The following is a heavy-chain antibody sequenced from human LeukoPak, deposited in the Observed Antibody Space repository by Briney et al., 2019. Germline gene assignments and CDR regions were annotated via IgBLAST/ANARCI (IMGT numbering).Heavy chain of an antibody. CDR1: GGSFSGYY. J-gene: IGHJ3*02. V-gene: IGHV4-34*01. CDR3: ARLWHDSSGYYLTDI. D-gene: IGHD3-22*01. Sequence: PSETLSLTCAVYGGSFSGYYWSWIRQPPGKGLEWIGEINHSGSTNYNPSFKSRVTISVDTSKNQFSLKLSSVTAADTAVYYCARLWHDSSGYYLTDIWGQGTMVTVSS. CDR2: INHSGST.